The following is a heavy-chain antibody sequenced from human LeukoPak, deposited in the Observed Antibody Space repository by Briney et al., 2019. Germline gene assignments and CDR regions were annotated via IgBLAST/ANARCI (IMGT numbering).Heavy chain of an antibody. CDR3: ASLYSSSWYYFDY. CDR1: GGSVSSGRYY. CDR2: IYYSRST. V-gene: IGHV4-61*01. Sequence: SETLSLTCTVSGGSVSSGRYYWSWIRQPPGKGLEWIGYIYYSRSTNYNPSLKSRVTISVDTSKNQFSLKLSSVTAADTAVYYCASLYSSSWYYFDYWGQGTLVTVSS. D-gene: IGHD6-13*01. J-gene: IGHJ4*02.